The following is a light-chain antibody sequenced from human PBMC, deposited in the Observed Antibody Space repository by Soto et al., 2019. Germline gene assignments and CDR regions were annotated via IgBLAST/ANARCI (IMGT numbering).Light chain of an antibody. Sequence: DIQMTQSPSTLSASVGDRVTITCRANQSISSWLAWYKRRPGKAPRLLISKASSLESGVPSRFSGGGFGTEFTLTISSLQPDDFATYYCQQYYSRVTF. CDR1: QSISSW. CDR3: QQYYSRVT. CDR2: KAS. J-gene: IGKJ1*01. V-gene: IGKV1-5*03.